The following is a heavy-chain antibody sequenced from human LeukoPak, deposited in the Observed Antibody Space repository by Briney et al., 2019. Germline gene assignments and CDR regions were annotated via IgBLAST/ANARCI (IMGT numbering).Heavy chain of an antibody. J-gene: IGHJ3*02. D-gene: IGHD3-10*01. CDR1: GFTFSSYG. CDR3: ATEGHYTVTFDI. V-gene: IGHV3-30*03. CDR2: ISHDGSVK. Sequence: PGGSLRLSCAASGFTFSSYGMHWVRQAPGKGLEWVALISHDGSVKYYADSVKGRFTISRDNSKNTLYLQMNSLRAEDTAVYYCATEGHYTVTFDIWGQGTMVTVSS.